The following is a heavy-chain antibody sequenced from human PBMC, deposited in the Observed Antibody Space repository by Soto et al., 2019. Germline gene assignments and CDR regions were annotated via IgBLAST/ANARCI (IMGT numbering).Heavy chain of an antibody. D-gene: IGHD2-2*01. CDR3: ATLRNCSSASCSYYYYYGMDV. CDR2: IDPSDSYT. V-gene: IGHV5-10-1*01. Sequence: GESLKISCKGSGYSFTSYWISWVRQMPGKGLEWMGRIDPSDSYTNYSPSFQGHVTISADKSISTAYLQWSSLKASDTAMYYCATLRNCSSASCSYYYYYGMDVWGQGTTVTVSS. J-gene: IGHJ6*02. CDR1: GYSFTSYW.